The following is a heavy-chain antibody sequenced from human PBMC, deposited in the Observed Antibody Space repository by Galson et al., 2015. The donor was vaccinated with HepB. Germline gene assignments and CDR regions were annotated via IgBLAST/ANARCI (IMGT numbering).Heavy chain of an antibody. V-gene: IGHV3-11*06. CDR3: ARSGWSADYRFDF. Sequence: SLRLSCAASGFTFSDYYMTWIRQAPGKGLEWVSYISSRSTYSGYADSVRGRFTISRDNAKNSLFLEMNSLRAEDTAVYYCARSGWSADYRFDFWGQGTPVTVSS. D-gene: IGHD3-3*01. CDR1: GFTFSDYY. CDR2: ISSRSTYS. J-gene: IGHJ4*02.